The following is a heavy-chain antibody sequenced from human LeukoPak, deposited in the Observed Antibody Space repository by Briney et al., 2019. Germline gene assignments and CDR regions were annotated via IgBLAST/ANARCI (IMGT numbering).Heavy chain of an antibody. J-gene: IGHJ4*02. CDR2: ISDDGTNK. CDR1: GFTFSSYS. CDR3: AKEHSHFCYYFDY. D-gene: IGHD3-10*01. V-gene: IGHV3-30*18. Sequence: GGSLRLSCAASGFTFSSYSMNWVRQAPGKGLEWVAVISDDGTNKKYADSVKGRFTISRDNSKNTLYLQMSSLRAEDTAVYYCAKEHSHFCYYFDYWGQGTLVTVSS.